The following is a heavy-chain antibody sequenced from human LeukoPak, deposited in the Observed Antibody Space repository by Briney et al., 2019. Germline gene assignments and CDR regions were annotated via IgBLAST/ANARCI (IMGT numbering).Heavy chain of an antibody. Sequence: GGSLRLSCAASGFTFSSYGMHWVRQAPGKGLELVAFIRYDGSNKYYADSVKGRFTISRDNSKNTLYLQMNSLRAEDTAVYYCAKDYDDTSGYYYVPSFDYWGQGTLVTVSS. J-gene: IGHJ4*02. CDR2: IRYDGSNK. D-gene: IGHD3-22*01. CDR1: GFTFSSYG. CDR3: AKDYDDTSGYYYVPSFDY. V-gene: IGHV3-30*02.